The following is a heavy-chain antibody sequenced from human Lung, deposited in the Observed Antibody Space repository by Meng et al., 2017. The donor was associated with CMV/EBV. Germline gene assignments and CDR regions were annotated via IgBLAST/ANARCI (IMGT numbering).Heavy chain of an antibody. V-gene: IGHV1-8*01. CDR1: GYTFTSYD. J-gene: IGHJ5*02. Sequence: SGYTFTSYDINWVRQATGQGLEWMGLMNPTSGNTAYAPKFQGRLTMTRNTSINTAYMDLSSLRSEDTAIYYCTRGRGSTHKGNWFDPRGQGTLVTVS. D-gene: IGHD3-10*01. CDR2: MNPTSGNT. CDR3: TRGRGSTHKGNWFDP.